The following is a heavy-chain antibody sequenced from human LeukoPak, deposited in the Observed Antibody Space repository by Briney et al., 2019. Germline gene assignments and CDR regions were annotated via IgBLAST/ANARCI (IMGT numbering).Heavy chain of an antibody. CDR1: GFPVSSNH. J-gene: IGHJ4*02. D-gene: IGHD6-13*01. Sequence: GGSLRLSCAASGFPVSSNHMGWVRQAPGKGLEWVSVIFGGGKTSYAGSVQGRVTLSRDNSKNTLYLQMIRLRVEDTAVYYCAAWRGSSWFDYWGQGTLVTVSS. CDR2: IFGGGKT. V-gene: IGHV3-53*01. CDR3: AAWRGSSWFDY.